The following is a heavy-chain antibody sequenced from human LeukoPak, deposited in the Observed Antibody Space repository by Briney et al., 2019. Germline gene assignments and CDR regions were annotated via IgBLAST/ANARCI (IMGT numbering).Heavy chain of an antibody. V-gene: IGHV3-15*01. J-gene: IGHJ4*02. CDR2: ITSETDGGTA. D-gene: IGHD3-10*01. CDR1: GFTFSSYG. CDR3: SVVNYGSGSYPLGY. Sequence: GGSLRLSRAASGFTFSSYGMSWVRQAPGKGLEWVGRITSETDGGTAHYAAPVKGRFTISRDDSKNTLYLQMNSLKTEDTAVYYCSVVNYGSGSYPLGYWGQGNLVTVSS.